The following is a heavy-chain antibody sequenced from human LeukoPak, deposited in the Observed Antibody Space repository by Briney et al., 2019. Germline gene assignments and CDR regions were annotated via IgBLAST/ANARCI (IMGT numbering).Heavy chain of an antibody. J-gene: IGHJ6*03. CDR3: ASLHGVGRIAAAGRRYYMDV. CDR2: INPNSGGT. Sequence: ASVKVSCEASGYTFTGYYMHWVRQAPGQGLEWMGWINPNSGGTNYAQKFQGRVTMTRDTSISTAYMELSRLRSDDTAVYYCASLHGVGRIAAAGRRYYMDVWGKGTTVTVSS. V-gene: IGHV1-2*02. CDR1: GYTFTGYY. D-gene: IGHD6-13*01.